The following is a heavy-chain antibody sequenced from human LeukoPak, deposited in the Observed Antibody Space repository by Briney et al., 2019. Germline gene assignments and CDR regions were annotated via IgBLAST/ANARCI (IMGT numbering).Heavy chain of an antibody. CDR3: AKDPTTYYDSSGYGRYNWFDP. J-gene: IGHJ5*02. Sequence: GGSLRLSCAASGFTFSSYAMSWVRQAPGKGLEWVSAISGSGGSTYYADSVKGRFTISRDNSKNTQYLQMNSLRAEDTAVYYCAKDPTTYYDSSGYGRYNWFDPWGQGTLVTVPS. CDR2: ISGSGGST. D-gene: IGHD3-22*01. V-gene: IGHV3-23*01. CDR1: GFTFSSYA.